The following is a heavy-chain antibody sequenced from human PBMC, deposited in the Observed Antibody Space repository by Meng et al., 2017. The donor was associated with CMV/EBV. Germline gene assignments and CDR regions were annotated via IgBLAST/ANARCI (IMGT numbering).Heavy chain of an antibody. J-gene: IGHJ4*02. D-gene: IGHD2-15*01. CDR1: GYIFTTYY. CDR3: AREYPATWYFDH. V-gene: IGHV1-46*04. CDR2: INLVDGNT. Sequence: QVHMVQPDPEVRQPGSYMKIPCKASGYIFTTYYIHWVRQAPGQGLEWMGMINLVDGNTNVAHKLQGRLSMTRDTSTSTVYMDLSSLRSEDTAMYYCAREYPATWYFDHWGQGTLVTVSS.